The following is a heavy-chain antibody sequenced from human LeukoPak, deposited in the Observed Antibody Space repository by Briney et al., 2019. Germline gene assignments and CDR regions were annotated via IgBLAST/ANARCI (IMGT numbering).Heavy chain of an antibody. CDR3: AGSSGEWAPHAR. J-gene: IGHJ4*02. D-gene: IGHD1-26*01. Sequence: GGSLRLSCAASGFTFSSYWMSWARQAPGKGLEWVANIGEDGTKRYYVDSVKGRFTISRDNAKNSLYLLMNSLRDEDTAVYYCAGSSGEWAPHARWGQGTLVTVSS. CDR1: GFTFSSYW. CDR2: IGEDGTKR. V-gene: IGHV3-7*01.